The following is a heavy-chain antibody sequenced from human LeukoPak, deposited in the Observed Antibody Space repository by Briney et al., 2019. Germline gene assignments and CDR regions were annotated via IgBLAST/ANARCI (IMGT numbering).Heavy chain of an antibody. D-gene: IGHD6-25*01. V-gene: IGHV3-53*01. Sequence: GGSLRLSCAASGFTASSNYMSWVRQAPGKGLEWVSVIYSGGSTYYADSVKGRFTISRDNSKNTLYLQMNSLRAEDTAVYYCARVRQRYYLDYWGQGTLVTVSS. J-gene: IGHJ4*02. CDR1: GFTASSNY. CDR3: ARVRQRYYLDY. CDR2: IYSGGST.